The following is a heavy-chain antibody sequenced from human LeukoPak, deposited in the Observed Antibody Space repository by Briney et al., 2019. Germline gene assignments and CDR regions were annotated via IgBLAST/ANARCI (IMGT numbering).Heavy chain of an antibody. V-gene: IGHV3-23*01. D-gene: IGHD2-2*01. CDR1: GFIFSRYT. CDR2: IGGSGGKT. J-gene: IGHJ4*02. Sequence: PGGSLRLSCAASGFIFSRYTMSWVRQAPGKGLEWVSAIGGSGGKTFYADSVKGRFTISRDNSKNTLYLQMHSLRAEDTAVYYCAKESLRVVPSATFDYWGQGTLVTVSS. CDR3: AKESLRVVPSATFDY.